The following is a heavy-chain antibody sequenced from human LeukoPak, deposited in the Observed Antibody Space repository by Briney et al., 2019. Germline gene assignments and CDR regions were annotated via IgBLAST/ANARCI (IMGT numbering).Heavy chain of an antibody. J-gene: IGHJ4*02. Sequence: SETLSLTCAVYGGYFSGYYWRWIRQPPGKGLEWIGEINHSGSTNYNPSLKSRVTISVDTSKNQFSLKLSSVTAADTAVYYCARGRTPSLRYFDWLGAYYFDYWGQGTLVTVSS. CDR1: GGYFSGYY. V-gene: IGHV4-34*01. CDR2: INHSGST. CDR3: ARGRTPSLRYFDWLGAYYFDY. D-gene: IGHD3-9*01.